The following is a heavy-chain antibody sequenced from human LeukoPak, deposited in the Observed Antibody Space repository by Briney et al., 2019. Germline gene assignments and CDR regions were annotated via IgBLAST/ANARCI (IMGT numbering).Heavy chain of an antibody. CDR1: GFTFSSYE. D-gene: IGHD5-18*01. CDR2: ISSSGSTI. V-gene: IGHV3-48*03. Sequence: GGSLRLSCAASGFTFSSYEMNWVRQAPGKGLEWVSYISSSGSTIYYADSVKDRFTISRDNAKNSLYLQMNSLRAEDTAVYYCARGDTAMVTPDYWGQGTLVTVSS. CDR3: ARGDTAMVTPDY. J-gene: IGHJ4*02.